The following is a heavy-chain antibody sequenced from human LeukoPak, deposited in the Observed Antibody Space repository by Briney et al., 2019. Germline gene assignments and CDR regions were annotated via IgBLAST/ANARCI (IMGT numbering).Heavy chain of an antibody. D-gene: IGHD3-16*01. J-gene: IGHJ4*02. CDR2: IYYSGST. V-gene: IGHV4-59*12. CDR3: VRDRGY. CDR1: GGSISSYY. Sequence: SETLSLTCTVSGGSISSYYWSWIRQPPGKGLEWIGYIYYSGSTYYNPSLKSRVTISRDTSNNQFSLKLSSVTAADTAVYYCVRDRGYWGQGTLVTVSS.